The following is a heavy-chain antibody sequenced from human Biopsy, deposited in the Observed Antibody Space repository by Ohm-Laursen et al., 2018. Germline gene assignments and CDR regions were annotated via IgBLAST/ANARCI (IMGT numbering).Heavy chain of an antibody. J-gene: IGHJ1*01. CDR1: EGTFSNYG. V-gene: IGHV1-69*06. D-gene: IGHD3-9*01. CDR2: NIPILGTG. Sequence: SVKVSCKAPEGTFSNYGVNWVRQAPGQSLEWLGGNIPILGTGNYAQKFQDRVTVAADTSTSTATMELRSLRSDDTAVYYCATKLTGYFHHWGQGTLVIVSS. CDR3: ATKLTGYFHH.